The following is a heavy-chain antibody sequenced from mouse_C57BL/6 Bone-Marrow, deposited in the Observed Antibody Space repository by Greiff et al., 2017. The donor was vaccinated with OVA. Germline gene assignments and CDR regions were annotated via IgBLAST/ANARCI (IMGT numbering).Heavy chain of an antibody. CDR2: INPNNGGT. V-gene: IGHV1-26*01. Sequence: VQLQQSGPELVKPGASVKISCKASGYTFTDYYMNWVKQSHGKSLEWIGDINPNNGGTSYNQKFKGKATLTVDKSSSTAYMELRSLTSEDSAVYYCARFYGSSQSPGFAYWGQGTLVTVSA. J-gene: IGHJ3*01. D-gene: IGHD1-1*01. CDR3: ARFYGSSQSPGFAY. CDR1: GYTFTDYY.